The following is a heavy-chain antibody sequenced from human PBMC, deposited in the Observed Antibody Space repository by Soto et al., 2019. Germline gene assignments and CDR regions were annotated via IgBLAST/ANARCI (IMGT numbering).Heavy chain of an antibody. V-gene: IGHV1-2*04. CDR1: GYTFTGYY. D-gene: IGHD3-10*01. CDR3: ARADYYGSGSYPITPDRTTTPGIYGMDV. J-gene: IGHJ6*02. CDR2: INPNSGGT. Sequence: ASVKVSCKASGYTFTGYYMHWVRQAPGQGLEWMGWINPNSGGTNYAQKFQGWVTMTRDTSISTAYMELSRLRSDDTAGYYCARADYYGSGSYPITPDRTTTPGIYGMDVWGQGTTVTVSS.